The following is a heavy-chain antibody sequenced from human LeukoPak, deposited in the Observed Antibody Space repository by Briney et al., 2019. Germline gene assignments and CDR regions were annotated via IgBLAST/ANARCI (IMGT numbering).Heavy chain of an antibody. CDR3: VRNSGSGFDY. J-gene: IGHJ4*02. V-gene: IGHV1-46*01. D-gene: IGHD1-26*01. Sequence: GASVKVSCKASGYTFTNYYIHWVRQAPGQGLEWMGIINPSGGSITYAQKFQGRVTMARDTSTSTVYMELSSLRSEDTAMYYCVRNSGSGFDYWGQGTLVTVSS. CDR1: GYTFTNYY. CDR2: INPSGGSI.